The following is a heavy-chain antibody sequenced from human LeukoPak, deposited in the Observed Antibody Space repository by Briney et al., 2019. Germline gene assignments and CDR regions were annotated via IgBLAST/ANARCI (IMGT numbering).Heavy chain of an antibody. Sequence: SETLSLTCTVSGGPIGRHYWTWIRRPPGKGLEWIGYVAFDGRTVYNPSLKSRVTISVDTSKNQFSLKLSSVTAADTAVYYCARGGSRSGRGIFDYWGQGTLVTVSS. CDR2: VAFDGRT. V-gene: IGHV4-59*11. J-gene: IGHJ4*02. D-gene: IGHD6-19*01. CDR3: ARGGSRSGRGIFDY. CDR1: GGPIGRHY.